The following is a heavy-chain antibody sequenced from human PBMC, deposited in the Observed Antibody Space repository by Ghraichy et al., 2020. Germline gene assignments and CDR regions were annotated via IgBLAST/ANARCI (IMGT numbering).Heavy chain of an antibody. CDR1: GGSISSSSYY. Sequence: SETLSLTCTVSGGSISSSSYYWGWIRQPPGKGLEWIGSIYYSGSTYYNPSLKSRVTISVDTSKNQFSLKLSSVTAADTAVYYCASLTWGRIDYWGQGTLVTVSS. D-gene: IGHD7-27*01. CDR3: ASLTWGRIDY. J-gene: IGHJ4*02. CDR2: IYYSGST. V-gene: IGHV4-39*07.